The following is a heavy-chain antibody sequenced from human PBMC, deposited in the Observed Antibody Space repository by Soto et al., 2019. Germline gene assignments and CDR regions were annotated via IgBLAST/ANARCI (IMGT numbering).Heavy chain of an antibody. CDR1: GGTLSSYA. J-gene: IGHJ6*02. CDR3: ARDKVGYYYSSGYYRVSVPPDYYYGMDV. Sequence: QVQLVQSGAEVKKPGSSVKVSCKASGGTLSSYAISGVRQAPGQGLEWMGGIIHIFGTANYAQKFQGRVTITADESTSTAYMDLSSLRSEDTAVYYCARDKVGYYYSSGYYRVSVPPDYYYGMDVWGQGTTVTVSS. CDR2: IIHIFGTA. V-gene: IGHV1-69*01. D-gene: IGHD3-22*01.